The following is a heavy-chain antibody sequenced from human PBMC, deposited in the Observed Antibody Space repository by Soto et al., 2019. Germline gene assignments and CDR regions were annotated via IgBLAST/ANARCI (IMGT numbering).Heavy chain of an antibody. V-gene: IGHV1-69*13. J-gene: IGHJ4*02. CDR2: IIPIFGTA. D-gene: IGHD3-10*01. CDR3: ARASFTYYYGSGSYSFDY. CDR1: GGTFSSYA. Sequence: SVKGSCQASGGTFSSYAISWVRQAPGQGLEWMGGIIPIFGTANYAQKFQGRVTITADESTSTAYMELSSLRSEDTAVYYCARASFTYYYGSGSYSFDYWGQGTLVTVSS.